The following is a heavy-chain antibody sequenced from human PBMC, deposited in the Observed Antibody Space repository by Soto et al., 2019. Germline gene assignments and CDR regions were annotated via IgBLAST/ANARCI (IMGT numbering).Heavy chain of an antibody. V-gene: IGHV1-46*01. CDR2: INPSGGST. CDR1: GYTFTSYY. D-gene: IGHD5-12*01. CDR3: ARQKIRDGYNFYYSDY. J-gene: IGHJ4*02. Sequence: ASVKVSCKASGYTFTSYYMHWVRQAPGQGLEWMGIINPSGGSTSYAQKFQGRVTMHRDTSTRTVYMELSSLRSEDTAVYYCARQKIRDGYNFYYSDYCGQGTLVTVYS.